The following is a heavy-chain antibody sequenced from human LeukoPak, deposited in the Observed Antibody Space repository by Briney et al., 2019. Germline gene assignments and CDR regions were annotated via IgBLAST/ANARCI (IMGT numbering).Heavy chain of an antibody. D-gene: IGHD3-3*01. CDR1: GFTFSSYA. Sequence: SGGSLRLSCAASGFTFSSYAMHWVRQAPGKGLEWVAVISYDGSNKYYADSVKGRFTISRDNSKNTLYLQMNSLRAEDTAVYYCARARREVSYDFWSGYTEDYYYYYYMDVWGKGTTVTVSS. V-gene: IGHV3-30*04. CDR2: ISYDGSNK. J-gene: IGHJ6*03. CDR3: ARARREVSYDFWSGYTEDYYYYYYMDV.